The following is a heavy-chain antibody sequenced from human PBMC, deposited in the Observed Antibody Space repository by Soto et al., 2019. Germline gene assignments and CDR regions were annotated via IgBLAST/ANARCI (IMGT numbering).Heavy chain of an antibody. V-gene: IGHV1-18*01. CDR3: ARDCLQVFDI. D-gene: IGHD1-1*01. Sequence: APVKVSRKDSGYTFPSYGISWVRQAPGQGLEWMGWISAYKGNTIYAQKLQGRVTMTTDTSTSTAYMELRSLRSDDTAVYYCARDCLQVFDIRGQGTMVSASS. CDR2: ISAYKGNT. J-gene: IGHJ3*02. CDR1: GYTFPSYG.